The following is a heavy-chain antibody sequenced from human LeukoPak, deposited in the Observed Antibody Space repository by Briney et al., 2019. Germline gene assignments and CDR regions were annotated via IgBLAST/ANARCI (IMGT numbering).Heavy chain of an antibody. CDR2: IWYDGSNK. J-gene: IGHJ4*02. CDR3: ARSHRSNAQDY. CDR1: GFTLSSYG. Sequence: GGSLRLSCAASGFTLSSYGMRWVRQAPGKGLEWVAVIWYDGSNKYYADSVKGRFTISRDNSKNTLYLQMNSLRAEDTAVYYCARSHRSNAQDYWGQGTLVTVSS. V-gene: IGHV3-33*01. D-gene: IGHD1-14*01.